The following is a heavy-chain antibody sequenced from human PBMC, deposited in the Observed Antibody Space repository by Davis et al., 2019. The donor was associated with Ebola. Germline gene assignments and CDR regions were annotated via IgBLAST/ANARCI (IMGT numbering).Heavy chain of an antibody. Sequence: SETLSLTCTVSGGSISSYYWSWIRQPPGKGLEWIGYIYYSGSTYYNPSLKSRVTISVDTSKNQFSLKLSSVTAADTAVYYCASGLPEYYYDSSGYTTIFYGMDVWGQGTTVTVSS. V-gene: IGHV4-59*08. D-gene: IGHD3-22*01. J-gene: IGHJ6*02. CDR1: GGSISSYY. CDR2: IYYSGST. CDR3: ASGLPEYYYDSSGYTTIFYGMDV.